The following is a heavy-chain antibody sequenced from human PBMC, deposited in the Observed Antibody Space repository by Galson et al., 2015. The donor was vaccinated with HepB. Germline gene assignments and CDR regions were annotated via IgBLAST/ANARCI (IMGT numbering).Heavy chain of an antibody. CDR1: GFPFNNAW. CDR3: TTDVYYSTYWSWLDP. CDR2: IKSKTDGETT. Sequence: SLRLSCAASGFPFNNAWMTWVRQAPGMGLEWVGRIKSKTDGETTDYAAPVKGRFTISRDDSKNRLYLQMNSQKTEDTAVYYCTTDVYYSTYWSWLDPWGQGTLVTASS. V-gene: IGHV3-15*01. D-gene: IGHD2-8*02. J-gene: IGHJ5*02.